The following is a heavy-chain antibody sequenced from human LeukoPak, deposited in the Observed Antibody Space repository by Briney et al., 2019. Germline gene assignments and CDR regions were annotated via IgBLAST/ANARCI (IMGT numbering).Heavy chain of an antibody. D-gene: IGHD5-12*01. CDR2: ISSSSSTI. CDR1: GFTFSSYS. J-gene: IGHJ6*03. V-gene: IGHV3-48*01. Sequence: AGGSLRLSCAASGFTFSSYSMNWVRQAPGKGLEWVSYISSSSSTIYYADSVKGRFTISRDNSKNTLYLQMNSLRAEDTAVYYCAKGVERGYSGYDSTRRYYYYMDVWGKGTTVTISS. CDR3: AKGVERGYSGYDSTRRYYYYMDV.